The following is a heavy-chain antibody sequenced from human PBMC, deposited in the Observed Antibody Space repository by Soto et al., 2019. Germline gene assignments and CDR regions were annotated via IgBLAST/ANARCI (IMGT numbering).Heavy chain of an antibody. CDR2: IHYSGNS. V-gene: IGHV4-31*11. D-gene: IGHD2-15*01. J-gene: IGHJ4*02. CDR1: GDSIISGSYY. CDR3: ARSRGGGTSFDH. Sequence: QVQLQESGPGLVKPSQTLSLTCAVSGDSIISGSYYWSWIRQHPGKGLEWIGYIHYSGNSYYNLSLKSRVTMSVDTSKSQFSLKLSSVTAADTAVYYCARSRGGGTSFDHWGQGTLVTVSS.